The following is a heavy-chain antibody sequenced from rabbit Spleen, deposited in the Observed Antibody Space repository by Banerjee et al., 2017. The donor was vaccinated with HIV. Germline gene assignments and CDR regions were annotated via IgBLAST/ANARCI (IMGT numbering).Heavy chain of an antibody. CDR1: GFDFSSYG. Sequence: QEQLVESGGGLVQPGGSLKLSCKASGFDFSSYGVSWVRQAPGKGLEWIACMNTNSYEAVYATWAKGRFTISKTSSTTVTLQVTRLTAADTATYFCARDLAGIIGWNFGLWGQGTLVTVS. V-gene: IGHV1S45*01. J-gene: IGHJ3*01. CDR3: ARDLAGIIGWNFGL. D-gene: IGHD4-1*01. CDR2: MNTNSYEA.